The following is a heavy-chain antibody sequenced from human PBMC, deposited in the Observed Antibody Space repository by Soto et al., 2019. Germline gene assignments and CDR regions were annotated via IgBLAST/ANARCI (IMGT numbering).Heavy chain of an antibody. CDR2: ISWNSGSI. D-gene: IGHD1-1*01. Sequence: GGSLRLSCAASGFTFDDYAMHWVRQAPGKGLEWVSGISWNSGSIGYADSVKGRFTISRDNAKNSLYLQMNSLRAEDTALYYCAKDFNWNQTPYFDYWGQGTLVTVS. CDR3: AKDFNWNQTPYFDY. CDR1: GFTFDDYA. J-gene: IGHJ4*02. V-gene: IGHV3-9*01.